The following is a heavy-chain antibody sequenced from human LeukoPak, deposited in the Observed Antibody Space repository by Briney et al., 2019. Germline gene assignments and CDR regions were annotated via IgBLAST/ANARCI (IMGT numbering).Heavy chain of an antibody. CDR1: GGSISSSSYY. D-gene: IGHD4-17*01. CDR2: IYYSGST. Sequence: SETLSLTCTVSGGSISSSSYYWGWIRQPPGKGLEWIVSIYYSGSTYYNPSLKSRVTISVDTANNQFSLKLSSVTAADAAVYYCARHDYGDYVDAFDIWGQGTMVTVSS. V-gene: IGHV4-39*01. J-gene: IGHJ3*02. CDR3: ARHDYGDYVDAFDI.